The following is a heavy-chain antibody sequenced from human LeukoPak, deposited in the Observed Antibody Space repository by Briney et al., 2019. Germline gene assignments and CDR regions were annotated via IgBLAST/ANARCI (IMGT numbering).Heavy chain of an antibody. CDR2: ISWNSGSI. CDR3: AKSGTEMATSGAFDI. Sequence: PGGSLRLSCAASGFTFSDYGMHWVRQAPGKGLEWVSGISWNSGSIGYADSVKGRFTISRDNAKNSLYLQMNSLRAEDMALYYCAKSGTEMATSGAFDIWGQGTMVTVSS. D-gene: IGHD5-24*01. J-gene: IGHJ3*02. V-gene: IGHV3-9*03. CDR1: GFTFSDYG.